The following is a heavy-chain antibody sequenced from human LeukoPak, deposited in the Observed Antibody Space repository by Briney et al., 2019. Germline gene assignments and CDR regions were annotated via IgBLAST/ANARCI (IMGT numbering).Heavy chain of an antibody. D-gene: IGHD5-24*01. CDR3: ARDGEMPTIYFDY. CDR1: GFTFSSHW. Sequence: PGGSLRLSCAVSGFTFSSHWMSWVRQAPGKGLEWVANIKQDGSETYYVDSVKGRFTISRDNAENSLFLQMNSLRAEDTAVYYCARDGEMPTIYFDYWGQGTLVTVSS. V-gene: IGHV3-7*01. J-gene: IGHJ4*02. CDR2: IKQDGSET.